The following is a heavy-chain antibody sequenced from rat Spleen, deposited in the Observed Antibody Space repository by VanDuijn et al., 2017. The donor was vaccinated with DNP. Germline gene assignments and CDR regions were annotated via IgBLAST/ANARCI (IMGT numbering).Heavy chain of an antibody. J-gene: IGHJ2*01. Sequence: EVQLQESGPGLVKPSQSLSLTCSVTGYSITSSYRWNWIRKFPGNKLEYIGHISYSGRTNYNPSLKSRISISRDTSKNHFFLQLNSVTTEDTATYYCARWTRYFDSWGQGVMVTVSS. CDR1: GYSITSSY. V-gene: IGHV3-1*01. CDR3: ARWTRYFDS. CDR2: ISYSGRT. D-gene: IGHD1-7*01.